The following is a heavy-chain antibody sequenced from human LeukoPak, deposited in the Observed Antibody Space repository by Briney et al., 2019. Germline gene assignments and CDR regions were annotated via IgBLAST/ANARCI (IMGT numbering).Heavy chain of an antibody. V-gene: IGHV4-59*01. CDR1: GGSISSYY. Sequence: SETLSLTCTVSGGSISSYYWSWIRQPPGRGLEWIGYIYYSGSTNYNPSLKSRVTISVDTSKNQFSLKLSSVTAADTAVNYCARWIAAAGIHTGTYYFDYWGQGTLVTVSS. J-gene: IGHJ4*02. D-gene: IGHD6-13*01. CDR3: ARWIAAAGIHTGTYYFDY. CDR2: IYYSGST.